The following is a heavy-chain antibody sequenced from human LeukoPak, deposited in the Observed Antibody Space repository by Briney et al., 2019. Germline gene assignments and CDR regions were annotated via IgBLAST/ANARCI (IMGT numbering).Heavy chain of an antibody. V-gene: IGHV4-59*01. D-gene: IGHD2-2*01. CDR1: GGSISSYY. CDR2: IYYSGST. Sequence: SETLSLTCTVSGGSISSYYWSWIRQPPGKGLEWIGYIYYSGSTNYNPSLKRRVTISVDTSKNQFSLKLSSVTAADTAVYYCARGIVVVPAAIHFDYWGQGTLVTVSS. J-gene: IGHJ4*02. CDR3: ARGIVVVPAAIHFDY.